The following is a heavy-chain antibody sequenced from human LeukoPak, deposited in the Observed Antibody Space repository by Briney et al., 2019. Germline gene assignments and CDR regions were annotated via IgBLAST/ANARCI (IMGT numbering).Heavy chain of an antibody. CDR3: ARDRQSVVHQLLHYFDY. CDR1: GFTFSSYW. CDR2: IKQDGSEK. D-gene: IGHD2-2*01. J-gene: IGHJ4*02. Sequence: PGRSLRLSCAASGFTFSSYWMSWVRQAPGKGLEWVANIKQDGSEKYYVDSVKGRFTISRDNAKNSLYLQMNSLRAEDTAVYYCARDRQSVVHQLLHYFDYWGQGTLVTVSS. V-gene: IGHV3-7*01.